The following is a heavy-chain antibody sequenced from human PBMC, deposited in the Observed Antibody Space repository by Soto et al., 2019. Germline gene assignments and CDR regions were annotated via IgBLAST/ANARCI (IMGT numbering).Heavy chain of an antibody. CDR2: ISYDGSNK. Sequence: GGSLRLSCAASGFTFSSYAMHWVRQAPGKGLEWVAVISYDGSNKYYADSVKGRFTISRDNSKNTLYLQMNSLRAEDTAVYYCARVLHGWYGGYYYGMDVWGQGTTVTVSS. V-gene: IGHV3-30-3*01. CDR3: ARVLHGWYGGYYYGMDV. J-gene: IGHJ6*02. D-gene: IGHD6-19*01. CDR1: GFTFSSYA.